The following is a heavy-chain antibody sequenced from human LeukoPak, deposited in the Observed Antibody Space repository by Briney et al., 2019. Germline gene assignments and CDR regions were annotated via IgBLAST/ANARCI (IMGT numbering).Heavy chain of an antibody. D-gene: IGHD3-9*01. CDR2: ISYDGSNK. CDR1: GFTFSSYA. J-gene: IGHJ4*02. V-gene: IGHV3-30-3*01. Sequence: PGGSLRLSCAASGFTFSSYAMHWVRQAPGKGLEWVAVISYDGSNKYYADSVKGRFTISRDNSKNTLYLQMNSLRAEDTAVYYCARDVEERYFDTGISGAFDYWGQGTLVTVSS. CDR3: ARDVEERYFDTGISGAFDY.